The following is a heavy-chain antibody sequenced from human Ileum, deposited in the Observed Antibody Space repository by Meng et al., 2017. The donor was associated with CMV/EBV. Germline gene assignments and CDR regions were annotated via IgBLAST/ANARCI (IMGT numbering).Heavy chain of an antibody. D-gene: IGHD5-18*01. Sequence: GESLKISCAASGFTFNNYEMNWVRQAPGKGLEWASFISGGLATHYADSVKGRFTISRDNAKKSLYLQMNSLRAEDTGVYYCATTLSGYNYGGNYDGMDVWGQGTTVTVSS. CDR2: ISGGLAT. J-gene: IGHJ6*02. CDR1: GFTFNNYE. V-gene: IGHV3-48*03. CDR3: ATTLSGYNYGGNYDGMDV.